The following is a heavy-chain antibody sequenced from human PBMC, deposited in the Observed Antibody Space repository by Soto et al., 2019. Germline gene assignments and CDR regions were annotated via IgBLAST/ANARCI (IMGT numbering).Heavy chain of an antibody. J-gene: IGHJ5*02. V-gene: IGHV1-2*02. CDR1: GYTFTGYY. CDR2: INPNSGGT. Sequence: SSVKVSCKASGYTFTGYYMHWVRQAPGQGLEWMGWINPNSGGTNYAQKFQGRVTMTRDTSISTAYMELSRLRSDDTAVYYCATDLMGYTSSCGTNCFDAWDQGRVVTVSS. D-gene: IGHD6-13*01. CDR3: ATDLMGYTSSCGTNCFDA.